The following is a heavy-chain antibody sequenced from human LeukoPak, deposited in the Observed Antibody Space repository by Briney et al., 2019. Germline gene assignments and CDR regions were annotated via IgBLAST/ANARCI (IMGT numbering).Heavy chain of an antibody. CDR3: ARAGITKIDY. CDR1: GGSISSYY. CDR2: IYYTGST. J-gene: IGHJ4*02. V-gene: IGHV4-59*01. D-gene: IGHD3-10*01. Sequence: PSETLSLTCTVSGGSISSYYWSWIRQPPGKGLEWIGYIYYTGSTSYNPSLKSRVTISVDTSKNQFSLNLSSVTAADTAVYYCARAGITKIDYWGQGTLVTVSS.